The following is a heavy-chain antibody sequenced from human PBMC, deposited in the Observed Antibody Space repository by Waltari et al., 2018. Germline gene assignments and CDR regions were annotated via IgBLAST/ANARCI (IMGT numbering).Heavy chain of an antibody. CDR2: IYTRGST. D-gene: IGHD2-15*01. V-gene: IGHV4-4*09. Sequence: QVQLQESGPGLVKPSETLSLTCTVSGGSISSYYWSWIRQPPGKGLEWIGYIYTRGSTNYNPSLKSRVTISVDTSKNQFSLKLSSVTAADTAVYYCARAPHDCSGGSCYRDAFDIWGQGTMVTVSS. CDR1: GGSISSYY. J-gene: IGHJ3*02. CDR3: ARAPHDCSGGSCYRDAFDI.